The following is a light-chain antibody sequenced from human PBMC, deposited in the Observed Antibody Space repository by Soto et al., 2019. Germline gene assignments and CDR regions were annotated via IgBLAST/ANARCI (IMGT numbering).Light chain of an antibody. V-gene: IGKV3-15*01. CDR2: GAS. Sequence: EMVMTQSPATLSVSPGEGVTLSCRASQSVSSNLAWYQQRPGQAPRLLIYGASTRATGIPARFSGSGSGTEFTLTISSLQSEDFAVYYCQQRSNWPITFGQGTRLEIK. CDR3: QQRSNWPIT. CDR1: QSVSSN. J-gene: IGKJ5*01.